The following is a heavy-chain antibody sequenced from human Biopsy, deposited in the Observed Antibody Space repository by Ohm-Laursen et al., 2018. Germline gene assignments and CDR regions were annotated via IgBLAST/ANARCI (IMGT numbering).Heavy chain of an antibody. Sequence: SLRLSCAASGFTYTTFAMSWVRQAPGKGPEWVSTISANGATSYYADSVKGRFTISRDNSKNTLYLQMNSVRADDTAIYYCAKGGSITIFGVVINNYFDPWGQGTRVTVSS. V-gene: IGHV3-23*01. D-gene: IGHD3-3*01. CDR1: GFTYTTFA. J-gene: IGHJ5*02. CDR2: ISANGATS. CDR3: AKGGSITIFGVVINNYFDP.